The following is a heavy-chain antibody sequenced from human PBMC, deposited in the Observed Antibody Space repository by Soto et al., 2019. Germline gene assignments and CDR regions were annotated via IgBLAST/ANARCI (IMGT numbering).Heavy chain of an antibody. V-gene: IGHV4-34*01. CDR2: INHSGST. CDR3: ARGDSSSSFDP. CDR1: GGSFSGYY. D-gene: IGHD6-13*01. Sequence: SETLSLTCAVYGGSFSGYYWSWIRQPPGKGLEWIGEINHSGSTNYNPSLKSRVTISVDTSKNQFSLKLSSVTAADTAVYYCARGDSSSSFDPWGQGTLVTVSS. J-gene: IGHJ5*02.